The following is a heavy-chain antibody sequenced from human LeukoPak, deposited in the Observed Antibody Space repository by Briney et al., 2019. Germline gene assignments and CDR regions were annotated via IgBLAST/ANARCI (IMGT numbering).Heavy chain of an antibody. D-gene: IGHD6-6*01. CDR2: IIPIFGTA. CDR3: ARVEYSSSLGWFDP. J-gene: IGHJ5*02. V-gene: IGHV1-69*13. CDR1: GGTFSSYA. Sequence: ASVKVSCKAPGGTFSSYAISWVRQAPGQGLEWMGGIIPIFGTANYAQKFQGRVTITADESTSTAYMELSSLRSEDTAVYYCARVEYSSSLGWFDPWGQGTLVTVSS.